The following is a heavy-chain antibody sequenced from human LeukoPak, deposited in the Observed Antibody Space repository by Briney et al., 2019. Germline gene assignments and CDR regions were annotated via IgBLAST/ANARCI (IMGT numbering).Heavy chain of an antibody. D-gene: IGHD6-19*01. J-gene: IGHJ5*02. Sequence: SETLSLTCTVSGGSISSYYWSWIRQPPGTGLEWIGYIYYSGSTNYNPSLKSRVTISVDTSKNQFSLKLSSVTAADTAVYYCARDRGSGWYTAWGQGTLVTVSS. CDR3: ARDRGSGWYTA. CDR2: IYYSGST. CDR1: GGSISSYY. V-gene: IGHV4-59*01.